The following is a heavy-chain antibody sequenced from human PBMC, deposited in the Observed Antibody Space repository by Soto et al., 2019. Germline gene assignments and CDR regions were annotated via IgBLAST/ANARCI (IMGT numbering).Heavy chain of an antibody. J-gene: IGHJ4*02. CDR3: ARRRACSGAYCPFDY. D-gene: IGHD2-15*01. V-gene: IGHV3-72*01. Sequence: EVQLVDSGGGLVQPGGSLRLSCAASGFTFSDHYMDWVRQAPGKGLEWVGRTRNKANSYTTEYAASVKGRFTISRDDSENSLYLQMNSLKAEDTAVYYCARRRACSGAYCPFDYWGQGTLVTVSS. CDR2: TRNKANSYTT. CDR1: GFTFSDHY.